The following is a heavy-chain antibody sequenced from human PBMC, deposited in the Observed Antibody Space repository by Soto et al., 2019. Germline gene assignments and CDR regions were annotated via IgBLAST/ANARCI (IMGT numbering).Heavy chain of an antibody. D-gene: IGHD3-10*01. CDR2: ISADGHST. V-gene: IGHV3-23*01. CDR1: GFRFSDYS. CDR3: AKRKGGRYGSGSYYNAPFGY. Sequence: GGSLRLSCAASGFRFSDYSMSWVRQVPGGGLEWVAVISADGHSTYFADSVKGRFTITRDNSKNTLYLQMNSLRAEDTAVYYCAKRKGGRYGSGSYYNAPFGYWGQGTLVTVSS. J-gene: IGHJ4*02.